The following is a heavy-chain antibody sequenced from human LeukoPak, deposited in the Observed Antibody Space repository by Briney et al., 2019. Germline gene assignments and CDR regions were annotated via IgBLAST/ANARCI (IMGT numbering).Heavy chain of an antibody. CDR2: ISGSGGST. V-gene: IGHV3-23*01. CDR3: EKDRNQVLPYSFDY. CDR1: GFTFSSYA. D-gene: IGHD2-2*01. Sequence: GGSLRLSCAASGFTFSSYAMSWVRQAPGKGLEWVSAISGSGGSTYYADSVKGRFTISRDKSKNTLYLQMNSLRAEDTAVYYCEKDRNQVLPYSFDYWGQGTLVTVSS. J-gene: IGHJ4*02.